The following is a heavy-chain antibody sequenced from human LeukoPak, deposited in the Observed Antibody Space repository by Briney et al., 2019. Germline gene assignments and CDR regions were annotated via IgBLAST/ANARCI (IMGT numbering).Heavy chain of an antibody. CDR3: ARGLLDYDFWSGYYRKYYFDY. Sequence: ASVKVSCKASGYTFTGYYIHWARQAPGQGLEWMGWMNPNSGNTGYAQKFQGRVTITRNTSISTAYMELSSLRSEDTAVYYCARGLLDYDFWSGYYRKYYFDYWGQGTLVTVSS. CDR2: MNPNSGNT. CDR1: GYTFTGYY. J-gene: IGHJ4*02. V-gene: IGHV1-8*03. D-gene: IGHD3-3*01.